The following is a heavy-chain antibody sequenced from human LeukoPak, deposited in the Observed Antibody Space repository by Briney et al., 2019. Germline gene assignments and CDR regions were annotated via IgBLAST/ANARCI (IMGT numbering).Heavy chain of an antibody. CDR1: GFTFSSYG. V-gene: IGHV3-7*01. CDR3: AGGPGFLIDC. J-gene: IGHJ4*02. CDR2: IKQDGSEK. D-gene: IGHD3-3*01. Sequence: GGSLRSSFAASGFTFSSYGLSWVGKPPGKGLEWVANIKQDGSEKHYVDSVKGRLTISRDNAKNLLYLQMNSLRVEDTAVYYCAGGPGFLIDCWGQGTLVTVSS.